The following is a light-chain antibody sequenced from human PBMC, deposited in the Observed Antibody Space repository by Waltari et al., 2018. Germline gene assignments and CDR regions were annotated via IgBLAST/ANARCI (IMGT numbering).Light chain of an antibody. CDR1: SSDVGPFNL. J-gene: IGLJ7*01. Sequence: QSALTQPASVSGSPGQSITIPCTGSSSDVGPFNLVSCYQQLPGKAPKLIIYEVSKRPSGISNRFSASKFGNTASLTISGLQAEDEADYYCCSYADPRGAVFGGGTQLTVL. CDR2: EVS. CDR3: CSYADPRGAV. V-gene: IGLV2-23*02.